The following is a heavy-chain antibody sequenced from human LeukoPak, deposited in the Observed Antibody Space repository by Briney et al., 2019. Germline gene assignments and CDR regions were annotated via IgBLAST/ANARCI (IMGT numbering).Heavy chain of an antibody. CDR3: ARNCMAAAGLDY. CDR1: GFTFSSYG. J-gene: IGHJ4*02. CDR2: IWYDGSNK. Sequence: GGSLRLSCAASGFTFSSYGMHWVRQAPGKGLEWVAVIWYDGSNKYYADSVKGRFTISRDNSKNTLYLQMNSLRAEDTAVYYCARNCMAAAGLDYWGQGTLVTVSS. V-gene: IGHV3-33*01. D-gene: IGHD6-13*01.